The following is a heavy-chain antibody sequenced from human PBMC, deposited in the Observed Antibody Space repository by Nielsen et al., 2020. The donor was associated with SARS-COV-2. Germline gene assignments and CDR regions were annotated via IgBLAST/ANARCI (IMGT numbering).Heavy chain of an antibody. J-gene: IGHJ5*02. V-gene: IGHV3-9*01. CDR2: ISWNSGSI. Sequence: GGSLKISCAASGFTFDDYAMHWVRQAPGKGLEWVSGISWNSGSIGYADSVKGRFTISRDNAKNSLYLQMNSLRAEDTALYYCAKDISGYCSGGSCYGHWFDPWGQGTLVTVSS. CDR1: GFTFDDYA. CDR3: AKDISGYCSGGSCYGHWFDP. D-gene: IGHD2-15*01.